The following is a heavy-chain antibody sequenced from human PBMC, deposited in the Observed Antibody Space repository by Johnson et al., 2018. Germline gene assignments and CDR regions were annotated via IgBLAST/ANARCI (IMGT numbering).Heavy chain of an antibody. Sequence: VQLVQSGGGVVQPGRSLRLSCAASGFTFSTYGMHWIRQAPVKGLEWVSAISGSGGSTYYADSVKGRFTISRDNSKNTLYLQMNSLRAEDTAVYYCAKVLLWSVQYFQHWGQGTLVTVSS. J-gene: IGHJ1*01. CDR2: ISGSGGST. V-gene: IGHV3-23*04. D-gene: IGHD3-10*01. CDR3: AKVLLWSVQYFQH. CDR1: GFTFSTYG.